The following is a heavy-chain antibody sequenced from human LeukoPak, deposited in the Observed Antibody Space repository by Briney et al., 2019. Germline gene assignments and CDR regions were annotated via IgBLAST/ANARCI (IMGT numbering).Heavy chain of an antibody. J-gene: IGHJ4*02. Sequence: PGRSLRLSCAASGFTFSSYAMHWVRQAPGKGLEWVAVISYDGSNKYYADSVKGRFTISRDNSKNTLYLQMNSLRAEDTAVYYCARDRYYYGSGSPSLPFDYWGQGTLVTVSS. CDR1: GFTFSSYA. CDR2: ISYDGSNK. CDR3: ARDRYYYGSGSPSLPFDY. V-gene: IGHV3-30-3*01. D-gene: IGHD3-10*01.